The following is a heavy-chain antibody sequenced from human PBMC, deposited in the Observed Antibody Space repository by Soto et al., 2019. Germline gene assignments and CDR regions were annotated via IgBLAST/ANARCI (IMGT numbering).Heavy chain of an antibody. J-gene: IGHJ3*02. CDR2: INPNSGAT. CDR1: GYTFIGYY. D-gene: IGHD3-9*01. CDR3: ARDSYYDILTGYSRNAFDI. V-gene: IGHV1-2*02. Sequence: ASVKVSCKASGYTFIGYYMHWVRQAPGQGLEWLGWINPNSGATIYAQKFRGRVTMTRDTSINTAYMELSRLRSDDTAAYYCARDSYYDILTGYSRNAFDIWGQGTMVTVSS.